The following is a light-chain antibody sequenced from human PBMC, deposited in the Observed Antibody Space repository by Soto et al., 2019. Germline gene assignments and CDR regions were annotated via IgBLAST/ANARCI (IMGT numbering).Light chain of an antibody. CDR3: QSYDSSLRDVV. CDR2: GNS. J-gene: IGLJ2*01. Sequence: QSVLTQPPSVSGAPGQRVTISCTGSSSNIGAGYDVHWYQQLPGTAPKLLIYGNSNRPSGVPDRFSGSKSGTSASLAITGLQAEEEADYYCQSYDSSLRDVVFGGGTKLTVL. V-gene: IGLV1-40*01. CDR1: SSNIGAGYD.